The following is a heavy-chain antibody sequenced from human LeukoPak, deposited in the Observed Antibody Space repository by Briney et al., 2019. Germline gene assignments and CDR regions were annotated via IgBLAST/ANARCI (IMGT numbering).Heavy chain of an antibody. CDR2: ISSSSSYI. V-gene: IGHV3-21*01. CDR3: ARDVHSSSTTTFDY. CDR1: GFTFSSYS. Sequence: GRSLRLSCAASGFTFSSYSMNWVRQAPGKGLEWVSSISSSSSYIDYADSVQGRFTISRDNAKNSLYLQMNRLRAEDTAVYYCARDVHSSSTTTFDYWGQGTLVTVSS. D-gene: IGHD6-6*01. J-gene: IGHJ4*02.